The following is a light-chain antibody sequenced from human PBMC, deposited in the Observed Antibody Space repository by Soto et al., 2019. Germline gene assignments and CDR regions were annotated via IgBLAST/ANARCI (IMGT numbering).Light chain of an antibody. V-gene: IGKV1-33*01. CDR3: QQYDSLPFT. Sequence: DIQMTQSPSSLSASVGDSVAITCRASQDISNFLNWYQQTPGKAPKLLTYDASDLETEVPSRFSGTGSGTDFTFTISNVQPEDTATYYCQQYDSLPFTFGPGTKVEIK. CDR1: QDISNF. CDR2: DAS. J-gene: IGKJ3*01.